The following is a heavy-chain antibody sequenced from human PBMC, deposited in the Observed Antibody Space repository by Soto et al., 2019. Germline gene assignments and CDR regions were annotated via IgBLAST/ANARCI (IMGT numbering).Heavy chain of an antibody. D-gene: IGHD1-26*01. CDR1: GGSFSGYY. J-gene: IGHJ5*02. Sequence: SETLSLTCAVYGGSFSGYYWSWIRQPPGKGLEWIGEINHSGSTNYNPSLKSRVTISVDTSKNQFSLKLSSVTAADTAVYYCARGQPKTPNRGPEGFREVGLPRKRGKHWFDPWGQGTLVTVSS. CDR3: ARGQPKTPNRGPEGFREVGLPRKRGKHWFDP. V-gene: IGHV4-34*01. CDR2: INHSGST.